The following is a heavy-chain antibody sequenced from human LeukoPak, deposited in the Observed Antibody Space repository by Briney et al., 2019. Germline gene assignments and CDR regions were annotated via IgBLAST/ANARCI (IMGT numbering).Heavy chain of an antibody. V-gene: IGHV1-46*01. CDR3: ARAPFNSPFHY. CDR1: GYTFTSYY. D-gene: IGHD2-21*01. Sequence: GASVKVSCTASGYTFTSYYMHWVRQAPGPGLEWMGIINPSGGSTSYAQKFQGRVTMTRDTSTSTVYMELSSLRSEDTAVYYRARAPFNSPFHYWGQGTLVTVSS. CDR2: INPSGGST. J-gene: IGHJ4*02.